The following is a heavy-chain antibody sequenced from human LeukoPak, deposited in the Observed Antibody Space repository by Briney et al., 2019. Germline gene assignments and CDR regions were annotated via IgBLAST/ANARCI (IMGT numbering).Heavy chain of an antibody. CDR2: IYSGGST. CDR1: GFTVSSNY. Sequence: GGSLRLSCAAPGFTVSSNYMSWVRQAPGKGLEWVSIIYSGGSTFYADSVKGRFTISRDNSKSTLYLQMNSLRAEDTAVYYCARGGSYLSAFDIWGQGTMVTVSS. V-gene: IGHV3-53*01. D-gene: IGHD1-26*01. CDR3: ARGGSYLSAFDI. J-gene: IGHJ3*02.